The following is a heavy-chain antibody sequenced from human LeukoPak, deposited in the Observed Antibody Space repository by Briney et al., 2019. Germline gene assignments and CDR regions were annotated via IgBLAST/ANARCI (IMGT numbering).Heavy chain of an antibody. CDR1: GFTFSSYA. Sequence: PGRSLRLSCAASGFTFSSYAMHWVRQAPGKGLEWVAVISYDGSNKYYADSVKGRFTISRDNSKNTLYLQMNSLRAEDTAVYYGARDRAPSVVPGDFDIWGQGTMVTVSS. CDR2: ISYDGSNK. CDR3: ARDRAPSVVPGDFDI. V-gene: IGHV3-30*01. J-gene: IGHJ3*02. D-gene: IGHD2-2*01.